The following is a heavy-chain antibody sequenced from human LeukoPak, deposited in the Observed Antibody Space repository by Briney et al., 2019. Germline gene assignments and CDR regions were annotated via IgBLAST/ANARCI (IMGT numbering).Heavy chain of an antibody. Sequence: GGSLRLSCAASGFTFSSYEMNWVRQAPGKGLEWVSYINSNGGTIYYADSVKGRFTISRDNAKNSLYLQMNSLRDEDTAVYYCARAFDYWGQGTLVAVSS. CDR3: ARAFDY. CDR1: GFTFSSYE. CDR2: INSNGGTI. V-gene: IGHV3-48*03. J-gene: IGHJ4*02.